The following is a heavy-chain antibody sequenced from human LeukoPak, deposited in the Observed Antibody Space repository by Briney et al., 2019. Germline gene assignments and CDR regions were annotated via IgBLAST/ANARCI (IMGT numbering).Heavy chain of an antibody. V-gene: IGHV3-11*04. CDR2: INSYSNTI. Sequence: GESLRLSCATSGFTFSDYYMSWIRQAPGKGLEWISFINSYSNTIYYADSVKGRFTISRDNAKNSLYLQMNSLRAEDTAVYYCARDDPSMIAALHYWGQGTLVTVSS. CDR3: ARDDPSMIAALHY. CDR1: GFTFSDYY. J-gene: IGHJ4*02. D-gene: IGHD6-6*01.